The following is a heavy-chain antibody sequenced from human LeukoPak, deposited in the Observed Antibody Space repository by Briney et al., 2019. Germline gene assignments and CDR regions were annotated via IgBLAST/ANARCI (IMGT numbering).Heavy chain of an antibody. CDR1: GFTFSSSA. CDR3: AKAPTNGYFDWLLDY. D-gene: IGHD3-9*01. J-gene: IGHJ4*02. CDR2: ISGSGGST. Sequence: GGSLRLSCAASGFTFSSSAMSWVRQAPGKGLEWVSAISGSGGSTYYADSVKGRFTISRDNSKNTLYLQMNSLRAEDTAVYYCAKAPTNGYFDWLLDYWGQGTLVTVSS. V-gene: IGHV3-23*01.